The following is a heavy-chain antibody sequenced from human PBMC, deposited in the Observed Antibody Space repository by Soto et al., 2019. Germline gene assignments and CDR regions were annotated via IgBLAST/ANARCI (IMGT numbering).Heavy chain of an antibody. V-gene: IGHV4-4*02. J-gene: IGHJ5*02. CDR3: ARRVIAAAGIWFDP. CDR1: GGSISSSNW. Sequence: SETLSLTCAVSGGSISSSNWWRWVRQPPGKGLEWIGEIYHSGSTNYNPSLKSRVTISVDKSKNQFSLKLSSVTAADTALYYCARRVIAAAGIWFDPWGQGTPVTVSS. D-gene: IGHD6-13*01. CDR2: IYHSGST.